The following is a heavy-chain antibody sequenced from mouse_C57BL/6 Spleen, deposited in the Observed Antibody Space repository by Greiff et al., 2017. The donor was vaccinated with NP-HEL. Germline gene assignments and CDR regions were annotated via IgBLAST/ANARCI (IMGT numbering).Heavy chain of an antibody. Sequence: EVKVVESGGGLVKPGGSLKLSCAASGFTFSDYGMHWVRQAPEKGLEWVAYISSGSSTIYYADTVKGRFTISRDNAKNTLFLQMTSLRSEDTAMYYCARPGDYSNTWFAYWGQGTLVTVSA. CDR2: ISSGSSTI. D-gene: IGHD2-5*01. J-gene: IGHJ3*01. CDR1: GFTFSDYG. CDR3: ARPGDYSNTWFAY. V-gene: IGHV5-17*01.